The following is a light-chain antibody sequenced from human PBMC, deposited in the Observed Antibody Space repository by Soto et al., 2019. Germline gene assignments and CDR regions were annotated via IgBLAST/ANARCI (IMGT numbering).Light chain of an antibody. Sequence: SALTQPASVSGSPGQSITISCTGSTSDVGAYNYVSWYKHHPGQAPQLMIYEVSNRPSGVSNRFSGSKSGNTASLTISGLQADDEGDYYCSSKTGSSSPFVFGTGTKVTVL. V-gene: IGLV2-14*01. CDR1: TSDVGAYNY. J-gene: IGLJ1*01. CDR2: EVS. CDR3: SSKTGSSSPFV.